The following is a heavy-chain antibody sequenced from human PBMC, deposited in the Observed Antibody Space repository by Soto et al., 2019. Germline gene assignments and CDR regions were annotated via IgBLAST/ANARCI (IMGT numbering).Heavy chain of an antibody. D-gene: IGHD5-18*01. CDR3: ARLDSDYDYYSAMDV. CDR2: ISAYNGNP. CDR1: GYTFTRYG. V-gene: IGHV1-18*01. Sequence: QVQLVQSGAEVKKPGASVKVSCKASGYTFTRYGISWVRQAPGQGLEWVGWISAYNGNPNHAQKLQGRITMTKDTSTSTVYMEVRNLRSDDTAVYYCARLDSDYDYYSAMDVWGPWTTGTDSS. J-gene: IGHJ6*01.